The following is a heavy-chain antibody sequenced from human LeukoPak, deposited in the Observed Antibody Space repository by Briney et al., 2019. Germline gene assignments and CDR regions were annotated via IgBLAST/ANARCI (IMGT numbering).Heavy chain of an antibody. Sequence: PGGSLRLSCAASGFTFSSYSMNWVRQAPGKGLEWVSYISSSSSTIYYTDSVKGRFTISRDNSKNTLYLQMNSLRAEDTAVYYCARGGRWLHGAPQKGGSFDYWGQGTLVTVSS. CDR1: GFTFSSYS. J-gene: IGHJ4*02. CDR2: ISSSSSTI. V-gene: IGHV3-48*01. CDR3: ARGGRWLHGAPQKGGSFDY. D-gene: IGHD5-24*01.